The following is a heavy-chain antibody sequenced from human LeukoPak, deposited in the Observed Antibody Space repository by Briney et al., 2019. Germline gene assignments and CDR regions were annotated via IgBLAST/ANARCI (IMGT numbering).Heavy chain of an antibody. CDR1: GYTFTSYY. D-gene: IGHD2-2*01. CDR3: AREEVVGYWASWYYFDY. Sequence: ASVKVSCKASGYTFTSYYMHWVRQAPGQWLEWMGIINPSGGSTSYAQKFQGRVTMTRDTSTSTVYMELSSLRSEDTAVYYCAREEVVGYWASWYYFDYWGQGTLVTVSS. CDR2: INPSGGST. V-gene: IGHV1-46*01. J-gene: IGHJ4*02.